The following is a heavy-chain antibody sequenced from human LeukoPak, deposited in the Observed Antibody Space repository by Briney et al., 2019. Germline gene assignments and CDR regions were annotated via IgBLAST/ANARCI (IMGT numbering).Heavy chain of an antibody. J-gene: IGHJ4*02. CDR3: ARDGKITMIVPGPLDY. Sequence: GGSLRLSCAASGFTFSSYSMNWVRQAPGKGLEWVSSISSSSSYIYYADSVKSRFTISRDNAKNSLYLQMNSLRAEDMAVYYCARDGKITMIVPGPLDYWGQGTLVTVSS. CDR1: GFTFSSYS. D-gene: IGHD3-22*01. CDR2: ISSSSSYI. V-gene: IGHV3-21*01.